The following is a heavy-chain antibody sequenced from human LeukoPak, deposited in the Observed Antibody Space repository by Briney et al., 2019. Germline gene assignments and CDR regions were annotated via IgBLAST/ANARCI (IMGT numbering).Heavy chain of an antibody. Sequence: VSVKVSCKASGYTFTSYGISWVRQAPGQGLELMGWINTNTGNPTYAQGFTGRFVFSLDTSVSTAYLQISSLKAEDAAVYYCARDLRGDAFDIWGQGTMVTVSS. CDR1: GYTFTSYG. CDR2: INTNTGNP. V-gene: IGHV7-4-1*02. J-gene: IGHJ3*02. CDR3: ARDLRGDAFDI. D-gene: IGHD5/OR15-5a*01.